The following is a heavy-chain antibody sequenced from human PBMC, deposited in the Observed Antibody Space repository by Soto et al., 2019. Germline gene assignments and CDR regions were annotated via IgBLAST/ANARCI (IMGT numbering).Heavy chain of an antibody. V-gene: IGHV1-69*13. D-gene: IGHD3-3*01. Sequence: ASVKVSCKASGGTFSSYAISWVRQAPGQGLEWMGGIIPIFGTANYAQKFQGRVTITADESTSTAYMELSSLRSEDTAVYYCARGPLRFLEWFPNWFDPWGQGTLGTVS. CDR1: GGTFSSYA. CDR3: ARGPLRFLEWFPNWFDP. J-gene: IGHJ5*02. CDR2: IIPIFGTA.